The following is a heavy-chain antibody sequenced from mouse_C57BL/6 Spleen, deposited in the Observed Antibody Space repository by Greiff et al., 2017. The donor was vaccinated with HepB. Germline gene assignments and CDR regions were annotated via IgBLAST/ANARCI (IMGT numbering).Heavy chain of an antibody. CDR3: ARGMFTTRYFDY. Sequence: QVHVKQSGAELARPGASVKLSCKASGYTFTSYGISWVKQRTGQGLEWIGEIYPRSGNTYYNEKFKGKVTLTADKSSSTAYMELRSLTSEDSAVYFCARGMFTTRYFDYWGQGTTLTVSS. CDR2: IYPRSGNT. D-gene: IGHD2-2*01. V-gene: IGHV1-81*01. CDR1: GYTFTSYG. J-gene: IGHJ2*01.